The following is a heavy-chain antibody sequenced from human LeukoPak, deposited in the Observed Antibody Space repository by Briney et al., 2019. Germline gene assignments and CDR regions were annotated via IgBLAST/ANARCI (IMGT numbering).Heavy chain of an antibody. J-gene: IGHJ4*02. V-gene: IGHV3-23*01. D-gene: IGHD3-22*01. Sequence: GGSLRLSCAASGFTFSSYAMSWVRQAPGKGLEWVSAISGSGGSTYNADSVKGRFTISRDTSKNTLYMQMNSLRAEDMAVYYCEKAPVGYYYDSSGERYFDYWGPGTLVTVSS. CDR2: ISGSGGST. CDR1: GFTFSSYA. CDR3: EKAPVGYYYDSSGERYFDY.